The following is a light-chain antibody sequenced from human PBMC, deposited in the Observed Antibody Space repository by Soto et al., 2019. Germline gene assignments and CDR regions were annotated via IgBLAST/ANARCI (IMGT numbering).Light chain of an antibody. CDR3: QQYESSPTT. Sequence: EIVLTQSPGTLSLSPGERATLSCRASQSVSSTYLAWYQQKPGQAPRLLIYGASIRATGIPDRFSGSGSGTDFTLTISRLEPEDFAVYYCQQYESSPTTFGGGTKVEIK. CDR2: GAS. V-gene: IGKV3-20*01. J-gene: IGKJ4*01. CDR1: QSVSSTY.